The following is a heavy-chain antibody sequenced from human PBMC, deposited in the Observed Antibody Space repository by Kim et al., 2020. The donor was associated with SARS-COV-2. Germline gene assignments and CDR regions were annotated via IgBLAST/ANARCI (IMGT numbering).Heavy chain of an antibody. CDR1: GGTFSSYA. V-gene: IGHV1-69*13. D-gene: IGHD3-10*02. CDR2: IIPIFGTA. J-gene: IGHJ4*02. Sequence: SVKVSCKASGGTFSSYAISWVRQAPGQGLEWMGGIIPIFGTANYAQKFQGRVTITADESTSTAYMELSSLRSEDTAVYYCAREDAYYYVRGRGYFDYWGQGTLVTVSS. CDR3: AREDAYYYVRGRGYFDY.